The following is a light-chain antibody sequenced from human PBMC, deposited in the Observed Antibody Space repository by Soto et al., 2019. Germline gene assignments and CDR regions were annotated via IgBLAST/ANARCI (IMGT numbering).Light chain of an antibody. CDR1: SSNIGSNY. Sequence: LTQPPSASGTPGQRVTISCSGSSSNIGSNYVYWYQQLPGTAPKLLIYRNNQRPSGVPDRFSGSKSGTSASLAISGLRSEDEADYYCAAWDDSLSAHVVFGGGTKVTVL. V-gene: IGLV1-47*01. CDR3: AAWDDSLSAHVV. CDR2: RNN. J-gene: IGLJ2*01.